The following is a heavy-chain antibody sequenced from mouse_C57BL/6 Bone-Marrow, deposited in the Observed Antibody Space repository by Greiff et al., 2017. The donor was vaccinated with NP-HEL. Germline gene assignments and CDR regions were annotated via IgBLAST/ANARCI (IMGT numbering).Heavy chain of an antibody. CDR3: ASHGYASWFAY. D-gene: IGHD2-2*01. J-gene: IGHJ3*01. Sequence: EVHLVESGGDLVKPGGSLKLSCAASGFTFSSYGMSWVRQTPDKRLEWVATIRSGGSYTYYPDSVKGRFTISRDNAKNTLYLQMSSLKSEDTAMYYCASHGYASWFAYWGQGTLVTVSA. CDR2: IRSGGSYT. CDR1: GFTFSSYG. V-gene: IGHV5-6*01.